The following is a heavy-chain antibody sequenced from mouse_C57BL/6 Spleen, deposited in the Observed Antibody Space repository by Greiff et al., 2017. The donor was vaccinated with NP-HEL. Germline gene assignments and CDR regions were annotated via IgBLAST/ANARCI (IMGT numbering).Heavy chain of an antibody. CDR1: GFNLKDDY. CDR2: IDPEDGDT. CDR3: TFYYSNYLYAMDY. D-gene: IGHD2-5*01. V-gene: IGHV14-4*01. J-gene: IGHJ4*01. Sequence: DVQLQESGAELVRPGASVKLSCTASGFNLKDDYMHWVKQRPEQGLGWIGWIDPEDGDTESASKFQGKANITADTSSNTAYLQLSSLTSEDTAVYYCTFYYSNYLYAMDYWGQGTSVTVSS.